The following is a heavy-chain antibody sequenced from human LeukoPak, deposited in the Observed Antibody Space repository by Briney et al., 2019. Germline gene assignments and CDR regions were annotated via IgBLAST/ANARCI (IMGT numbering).Heavy chain of an antibody. Sequence: ASVKVSCKASGYTFTGYYMHWVRQAPGQGLEWMGWINPNRGGTNYAQKFQGRVTMTRDTSISTAYMELSRLRSDDTAVYYCARDYSSSSLKSLLYYYMDVWGKGTTVTVSS. CDR1: GYTFTGYY. J-gene: IGHJ6*03. V-gene: IGHV1-2*02. CDR3: ARDYSSSSLKSLLYYYMDV. D-gene: IGHD6-6*01. CDR2: INPNRGGT.